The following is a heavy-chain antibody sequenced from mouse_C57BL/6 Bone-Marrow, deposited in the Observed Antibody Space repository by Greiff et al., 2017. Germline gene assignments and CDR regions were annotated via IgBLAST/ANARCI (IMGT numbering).Heavy chain of an antibody. J-gene: IGHJ2*01. CDR1: GFNIKDDY. D-gene: IGHD2-5*01. CDR3: TTYYSNSYYFDY. Sequence: VQLQQSGAELVRPGASVKLSCTASGFNIKDDYMHWVKPRPEQGLEWIGWIDPENGDTEYASKFQGKATITADTSSNTAYLQLSSLTSEDTAVYYCTTYYSNSYYFDYWGQGTTLTVSS. CDR2: IDPENGDT. V-gene: IGHV14-4*01.